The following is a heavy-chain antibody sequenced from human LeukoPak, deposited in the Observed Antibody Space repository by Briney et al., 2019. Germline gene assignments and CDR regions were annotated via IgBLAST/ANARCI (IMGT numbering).Heavy chain of an antibody. CDR2: ISAYNGNT. V-gene: IGHV1-18*01. Sequence: ASVKVSCKASGYTFTSYGISWVRQAPGQGLEWMRWISAYNGNTNYAQKLQGRVTMTTDTSTSTAYMELRSLRSDDTAVYYCARDEYDFWSGYYYMDVWGKGTTVTVSS. CDR3: ARDEYDFWSGYYYMDV. D-gene: IGHD3-3*01. J-gene: IGHJ6*03. CDR1: GYTFTSYG.